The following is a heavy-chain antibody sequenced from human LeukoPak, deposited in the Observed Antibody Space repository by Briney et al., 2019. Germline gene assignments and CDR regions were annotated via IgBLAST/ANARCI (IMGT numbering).Heavy chain of an antibody. CDR1: GGSISSGSYY. V-gene: IGHV4-61*02. Sequence: SETLSLTCTVSGGSISSGSYYWSWIRQPAGKGLEWIGRIYTRGSTNYNPSLKSRVTMSVDTSNTQFCLKLSSVTAAETAVYYCARDRWGQDKYFAYWGRGTLVTVSS. CDR2: IYTRGST. CDR3: ARDRWGQDKYFAY. D-gene: IGHD2-21*02. J-gene: IGHJ4*02.